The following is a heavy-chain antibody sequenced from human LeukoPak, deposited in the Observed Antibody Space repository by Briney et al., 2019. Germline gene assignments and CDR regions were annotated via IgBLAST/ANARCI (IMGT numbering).Heavy chain of an antibody. J-gene: IGHJ4*02. V-gene: IGHV3-53*01. CDR3: ARGTVTAPDY. CDR2: IYSGGNT. D-gene: IGHD2-21*02. Sequence: GGSLGLSCAASGFSFSNTYMSWVRQAPGKGLEWVSIIYSGGNTYYTDSVKGRFTISRDNSKNTLYLQMNRLRPEDTAVYYCARGTVTAPDYWGQGTLVTVSS. CDR1: GFSFSNTY.